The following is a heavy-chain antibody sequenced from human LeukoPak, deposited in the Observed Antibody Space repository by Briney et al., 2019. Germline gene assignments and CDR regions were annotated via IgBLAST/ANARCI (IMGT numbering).Heavy chain of an antibody. J-gene: IGHJ6*03. CDR2: IYSGGST. D-gene: IGHD3-10*01. Sequence: PGGSLRLSCAASEFSVGSNYMTWVRQAPGKGLEWVSLIYSGGSTYYADSVKGRFTISRDNAKNSVYLQMNSLRAEDTAVYYCARDLLGYNNYYMDVWGKGTTVTVSS. V-gene: IGHV3-66*01. CDR1: EFSVGSNY. CDR3: ARDLLGYNNYYMDV.